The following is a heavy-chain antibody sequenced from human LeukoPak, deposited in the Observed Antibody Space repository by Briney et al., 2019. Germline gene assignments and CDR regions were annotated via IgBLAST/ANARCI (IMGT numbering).Heavy chain of an antibody. CDR3: AGSSSWYYFKY. Sequence: GGSLRLSCAASGFTFSSYGMHWVRQAPGKGLEWVAVIWYDGSNKYYADSVKGRFTISRDNSKNTLYLQMNSLRAEDTALYYCAGSSSWYYFKYWGQGTLVTVSS. D-gene: IGHD6-13*01. CDR2: IWYDGSNK. V-gene: IGHV3-33*01. J-gene: IGHJ4*02. CDR1: GFTFSSYG.